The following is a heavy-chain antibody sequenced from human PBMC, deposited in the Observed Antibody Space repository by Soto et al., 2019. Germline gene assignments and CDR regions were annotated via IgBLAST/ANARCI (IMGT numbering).Heavy chain of an antibody. CDR1: GFTFRNYD. V-gene: IGHV3-13*05. Sequence: EVQLVESGGGLVQPGGSLRLSYEASGFTFRNYDMHWVRQGTGEGLEWVSGISAAGDPDYADSVEGRFTISRENAQNSFFLQMNSLRVGDTAVYYCARTDRDFYGLDVWGQGTTVIVSS. CDR2: ISAAGDP. J-gene: IGHJ6*02. CDR3: ARTDRDFYGLDV.